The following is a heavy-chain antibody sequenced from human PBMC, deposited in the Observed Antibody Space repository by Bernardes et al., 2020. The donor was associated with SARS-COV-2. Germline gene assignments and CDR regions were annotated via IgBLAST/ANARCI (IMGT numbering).Heavy chain of an antibody. CDR2: ISAYNGNT. Sequence: SVKVSCKSSGYPFTSYGISWVRQSPGQGLEWMGWISAYNGNTNYAQKLQGRVTMTTDTSTSTAYMELRSLRSDDTAVYYCARAVNYYDFWSGYQNIYYFDYWGQGTLVTVSS. CDR3: ARAVNYYDFWSGYQNIYYFDY. J-gene: IGHJ4*02. V-gene: IGHV1-18*01. D-gene: IGHD3-3*01. CDR1: GYPFTSYG.